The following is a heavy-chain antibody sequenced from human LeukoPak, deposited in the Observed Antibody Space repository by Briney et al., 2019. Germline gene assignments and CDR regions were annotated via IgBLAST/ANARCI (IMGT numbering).Heavy chain of an antibody. CDR1: GFTFSNYA. CDR3: ARGPLAARPRGYYYYMDV. CDR2: SGSGGDT. J-gene: IGHJ6*03. V-gene: IGHV3-23*01. D-gene: IGHD6-6*01. Sequence: GGSLRLSCVASGFTFSNYAMNWVRQAPGKGLEWVSVSGSGGDTYYVDSVKGRFTISRDNSKNTLYLQMNSLRAEDTAVYYCARGPLAARPRGYYYYMDVWGKGTTVTVSS.